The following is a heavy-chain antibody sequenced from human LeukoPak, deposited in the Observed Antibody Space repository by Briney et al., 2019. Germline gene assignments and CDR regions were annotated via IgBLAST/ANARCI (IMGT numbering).Heavy chain of an antibody. V-gene: IGHV4-61*02. J-gene: IGHJ4*02. CDR3: ARGEYDSSAYWGYYFEN. CDR1: VVSISTGSYY. D-gene: IGHD3-22*01. CDR2: IYSSGST. Sequence: SETLSLTCTVSVVSISTGSYYGSWVRQPAGKGLEWIGRIYSSGSTNYSPSFKSRVTISVDTSKNQFSLTLSSVTAADTAVYYCARGEYDSSAYWGYYFENWGQGTLVTVSS.